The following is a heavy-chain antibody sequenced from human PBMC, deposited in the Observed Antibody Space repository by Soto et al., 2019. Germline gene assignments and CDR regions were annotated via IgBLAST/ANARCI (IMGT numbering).Heavy chain of an antibody. CDR2: SGDSEGETT. Sequence: EVQLLESGGGLVQLGGPLGLACGASGFPFSTYAMTWVRQPPGKGPEWVSGSGDSEGETTHYADPVKGRFTISRDNAKNTLYLQMNSLRVEDTAIYYCAKGYCGGGRCYDLDNWFDSWGQGTRVTVSS. CDR3: AKGYCGGGRCYDLDNWFDS. J-gene: IGHJ5*01. CDR1: GFPFSTYA. D-gene: IGHD2-15*01. V-gene: IGHV3-23*01.